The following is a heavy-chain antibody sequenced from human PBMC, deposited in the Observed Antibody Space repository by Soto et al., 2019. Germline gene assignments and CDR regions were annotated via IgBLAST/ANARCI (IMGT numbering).Heavy chain of an antibody. D-gene: IGHD1-26*01. V-gene: IGHV3-48*02. CDR2: SSSGSKTI. J-gene: IGHJ4*02. CDR3: AREDILGARSFDY. CDR1: GFTFSGYS. Sequence: VGTLRLSCAASGFTFSGYSMNWVRQAPGKGLEWISYSSSGSKTIFYADSVKGRFSISRDNAKNSQYLQMNSLRDEDTAVYFCAREDILGARSFDYWGQGTLVTVSS.